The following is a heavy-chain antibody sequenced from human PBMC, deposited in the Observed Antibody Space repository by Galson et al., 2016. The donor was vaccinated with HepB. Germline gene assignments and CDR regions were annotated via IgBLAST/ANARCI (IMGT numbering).Heavy chain of an antibody. Sequence: SLRLSCAASGFTLQSHTMHWVRQAPGKGLEWVAVISSAGSNKYYADSVKGRLTVSRDNSENTLYVQMNSLRAEDTAVYYGAKERAHADNGFDYWGQGTLVTVSS. CDR1: GFTLQSHT. D-gene: IGHD1-1*01. J-gene: IGHJ4*02. CDR2: ISSAGSNK. V-gene: IGHV3-30*18. CDR3: AKERAHADNGFDY.